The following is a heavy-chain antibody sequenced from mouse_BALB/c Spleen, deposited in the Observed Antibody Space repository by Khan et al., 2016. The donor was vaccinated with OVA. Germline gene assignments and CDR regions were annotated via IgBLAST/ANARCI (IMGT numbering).Heavy chain of an antibody. J-gene: IGHJ2*01. Sequence: QVQLKQSGPGLVAPSQRLSITCTVSGFSLTSSGIHWVRQPPGKGLEWLGVIWAGGSTNYNSAHIYSLSISKDNSKSQVFLKMNSLQTDDTAMYYCARLEDIWGQGTTVTVSS. CDR1: GFSLTSSG. V-gene: IGHV2-9*02. D-gene: IGHD1-3*01. CDR3: ARLEDI. CDR2: IWAGGST.